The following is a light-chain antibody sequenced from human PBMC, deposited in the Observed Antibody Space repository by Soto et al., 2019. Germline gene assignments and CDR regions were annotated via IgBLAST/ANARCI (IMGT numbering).Light chain of an antibody. Sequence: EIVMTQSPATLSVSPGERATLSCRASQSVSSNLAWYQQKPGQAPRLLIYGASTMATGIPARFGGNGSGTGLPLITSSLLSEDFAGKYCQKYNTWPTMTFGKG. CDR3: QKYNTWPTMT. J-gene: IGKJ5*01. V-gene: IGKV3-15*01. CDR2: GAS. CDR1: QSVSSN.